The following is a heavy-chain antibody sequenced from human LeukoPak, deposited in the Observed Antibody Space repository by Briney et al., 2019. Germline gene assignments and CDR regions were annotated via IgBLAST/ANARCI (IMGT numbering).Heavy chain of an antibody. V-gene: IGHV4-38-2*01. D-gene: IGHD5-18*01. Sequence: SETPSLTCAVSGYSISSGYYWGWIRQPPGKGLEWIGSIYHSGSTYYNPSLKSRVTISVDTSKNQFSLKLSSVAAADTAVYYCARRSTARAFDIWGQGTMVTVSS. CDR3: ARRSTARAFDI. CDR1: GYSISSGYY. J-gene: IGHJ3*02. CDR2: IYHSGST.